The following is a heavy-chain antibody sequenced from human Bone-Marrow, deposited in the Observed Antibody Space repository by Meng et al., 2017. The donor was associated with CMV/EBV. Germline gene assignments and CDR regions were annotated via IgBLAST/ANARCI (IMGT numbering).Heavy chain of an antibody. V-gene: IGHV3-66*02. D-gene: IGHD3/OR15-3a*01. CDR3: TRQAHYSLDWDC. CDR2: IFAAGNT. Sequence: GESLKISCAGSGFTVSSDYMSWVRQTPGKGLEWVSIIFAAGNTYYADSVKGRFTISRDSSKNTLYLQMNSLRAEDTAVYYCTRQAHYSLDWDCWGQGTLFTVSS. CDR1: GFTVSSDY. J-gene: IGHJ4*02.